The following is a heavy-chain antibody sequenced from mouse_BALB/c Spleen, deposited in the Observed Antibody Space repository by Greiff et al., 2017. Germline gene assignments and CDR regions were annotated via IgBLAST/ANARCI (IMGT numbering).Heavy chain of an antibody. D-gene: IGHD2-4*01. Sequence: QVQLQQSGPELVKPGASVKMSCKASGYTFTSYVMYWVKQRPGQGLEWIGGINPSNGGTNFNEKFKSKATLTVDKSSSTAYMQLSSLTSEDSAVYYCTRWITHFDVWGAGTTVTVSS. CDR1: GYTFTSYV. CDR2: INPSNGGT. CDR3: TRWITHFDV. J-gene: IGHJ1*01. V-gene: IGHV1S81*02.